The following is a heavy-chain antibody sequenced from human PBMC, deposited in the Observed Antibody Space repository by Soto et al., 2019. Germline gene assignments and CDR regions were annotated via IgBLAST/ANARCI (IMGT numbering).Heavy chain of an antibody. V-gene: IGHV3-30-3*01. D-gene: IGHD4-4*01. CDR3: ARDYSNYGYYFDY. J-gene: IGHJ4*02. CDR1: GFTFSSYA. Sequence: QVQLVESGGGVVQPGRSLRLSCAASGFTFSSYAMHWVRQAPGKGLEWVAVISYDGSNKYYADSVKGRFTISRDNSKNTLYLQMNSLRAEDTAVYYCARDYSNYGYYFDYWGQGTLVTVSS. CDR2: ISYDGSNK.